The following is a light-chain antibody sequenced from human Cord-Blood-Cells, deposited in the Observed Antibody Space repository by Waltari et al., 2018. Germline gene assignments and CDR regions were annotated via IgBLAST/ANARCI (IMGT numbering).Light chain of an antibody. CDR1: SSAVGGSNL. CDR2: DVR. CDR3: SSYTSSITLV. J-gene: IGLJ2*01. V-gene: IGLV2-14*01. Sequence: QSALTQPASVSGAPGQSVTISCTGTSSAVGGSNLVYWYQQHPGKAPKLMIYDVRNRPSGVSNRFAGSKSGNTASLAISVLQAEDEADYYCSSYTSSITLVFGRGTKLTVL.